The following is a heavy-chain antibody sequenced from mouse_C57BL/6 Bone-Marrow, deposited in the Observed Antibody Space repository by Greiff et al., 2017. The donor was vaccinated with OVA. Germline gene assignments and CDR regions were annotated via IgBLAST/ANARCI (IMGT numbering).Heavy chain of an antibody. V-gene: IGHV1-42*01. CDR2: INPSTGGT. CDR1: GYSFSGYY. J-gene: IGHJ4*01. D-gene: IGHD1-1*02. CDR3: ARRWLGAMDY. Sequence: EVQLQQSGPELVKPGASVKISCKASGYSFSGYYMNWVKQSPEKSLEWIGEINPSTGGTTYNQKFKAKATLTVDKSSSTAYMQLKSLTSEDSAVYYCARRWLGAMDYWGQGTSVTVSS.